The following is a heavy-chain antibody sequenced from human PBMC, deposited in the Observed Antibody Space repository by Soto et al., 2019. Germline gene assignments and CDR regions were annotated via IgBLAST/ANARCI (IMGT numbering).Heavy chain of an antibody. CDR2: ISGSGGST. CDR1: GFTFSSYA. V-gene: IGHV3-23*01. Sequence: GGSLRLSCAASGFTFSSYAMSWVRQAPGKGLEWVSAISGSGGSTYYADSVKGRFTISRDNSKNTLYLQMNSLRAEDTAVYYCAKDGGRKGGQLVPSYFDYWGQGTLVTVSS. D-gene: IGHD6-13*01. CDR3: AKDGGRKGGQLVPSYFDY. J-gene: IGHJ4*02.